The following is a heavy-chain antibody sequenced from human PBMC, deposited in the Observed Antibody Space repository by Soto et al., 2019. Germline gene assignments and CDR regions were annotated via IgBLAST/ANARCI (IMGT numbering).Heavy chain of an antibody. CDR3: ARGPLKYYYDSSGYHPYYYYGLDV. CDR2: INHSGST. J-gene: IGHJ6*02. Sequence: SETLSLTCAVYGGSFSGYYWSWIRQPPGKGLEWIGEINHSGSTNYNPSLKSRVTISVDTSKNQFSLKLSSVTAADTAVYYCARGPLKYYYDSSGYHPYYYYGLDVWGQGTTVTVSS. D-gene: IGHD3-22*01. CDR1: GGSFSGYY. V-gene: IGHV4-34*01.